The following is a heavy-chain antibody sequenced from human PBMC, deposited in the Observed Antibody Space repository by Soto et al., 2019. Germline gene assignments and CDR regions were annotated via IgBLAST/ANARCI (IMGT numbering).Heavy chain of an antibody. J-gene: IGHJ4*02. CDR3: VRGGFDWLLLPFFDY. V-gene: IGHV3-21*01. CDR1: GFTFSTYT. CDR2: ISNSSSYI. Sequence: GGSLRLSCAASGFTFSTYTMNWVRQAPGKGLEWVSSISNSSSYIYYADSVKGRFTISRDNAKNSLYLQMNSLRAEDTAVYYCVRGGFDWLLLPFFDYWGQGTLVTVSS. D-gene: IGHD3-9*01.